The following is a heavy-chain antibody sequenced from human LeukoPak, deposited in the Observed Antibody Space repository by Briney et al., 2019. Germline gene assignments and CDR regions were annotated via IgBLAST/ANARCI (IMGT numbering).Heavy chain of an antibody. CDR2: IKQDGSVE. V-gene: IGHV3-7*01. J-gene: IGHJ3*02. CDR1: GFTFENYW. Sequence: GGSLRLSCVASGFTFENYWMSWVRQAPGKGPEWVANIKQDGSVEHYMDSVKGRFTISRDNAKNSLILQMNSLRAEDTAVYYCAREYSSSSGRAFDIWGQGTMVTVSS. D-gene: IGHD6-6*01. CDR3: AREYSSSSGRAFDI.